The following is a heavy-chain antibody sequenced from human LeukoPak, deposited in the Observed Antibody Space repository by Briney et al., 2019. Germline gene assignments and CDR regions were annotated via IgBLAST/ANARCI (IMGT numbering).Heavy chain of an antibody. J-gene: IGHJ6*02. Sequence: SETLSLTCTVSGASISNFYWSWIRQAPGQGLEWIGYMLYSGSTNQKPSLRSRVTISVDTSKNQFSLKLSSVTAADTAVYYCASSILTGYYYGMDVWGQGTTVTVSS. CDR2: MLYSGST. D-gene: IGHD3-9*01. V-gene: IGHV4-59*08. CDR3: ASSILTGYYYGMDV. CDR1: GASISNFY.